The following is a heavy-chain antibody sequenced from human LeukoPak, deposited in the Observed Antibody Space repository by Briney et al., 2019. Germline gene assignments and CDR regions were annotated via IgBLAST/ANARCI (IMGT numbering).Heavy chain of an antibody. Sequence: ASVKVSCKASEYTFIGYYMHWVRQAHGQGPEWMGWINPNGGATNYAQKFQGRVTMTRDTSISTAYMELSRLRSDDTAVYYCARVRLNAFDIWGQGTVVIVSS. J-gene: IGHJ3*02. D-gene: IGHD3-16*01. CDR3: ARVRLNAFDI. CDR1: EYTFIGYY. V-gene: IGHV1-2*02. CDR2: INPNGGAT.